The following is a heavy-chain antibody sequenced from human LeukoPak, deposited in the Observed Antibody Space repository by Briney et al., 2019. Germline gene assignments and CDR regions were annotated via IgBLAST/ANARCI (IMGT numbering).Heavy chain of an antibody. CDR3: ARVSSYGYRGTYYFDY. Sequence: PSETLSLTCAVYGGSFSGYYWSWIRQPPGKGVEWIGEINHSGSTNHNPSLKSRVTISVDTSKNQFSLKLSSVTAEDTAVYYCARVSSYGYRGTYYFDYWGQGTLVTVSS. D-gene: IGHD5-18*01. CDR1: GGSFSGYY. CDR2: INHSGST. J-gene: IGHJ4*02. V-gene: IGHV4-34*01.